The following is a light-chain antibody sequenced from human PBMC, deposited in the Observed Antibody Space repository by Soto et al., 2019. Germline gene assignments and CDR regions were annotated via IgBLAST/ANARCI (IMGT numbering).Light chain of an antibody. CDR3: QQYNSYST. CDR2: GAS. V-gene: IGKV3-15*01. J-gene: IGKJ1*01. CDR1: QSVSSY. Sequence: EIVLTQSPATLSLSPGERATLSCRASQSVSSYLAWYQQKPGQAPRLLIYGASTRATGIPARFSGSGSGTEFTLTINSLQPEDFASYYCQQYNSYSTFGQGTKVDIK.